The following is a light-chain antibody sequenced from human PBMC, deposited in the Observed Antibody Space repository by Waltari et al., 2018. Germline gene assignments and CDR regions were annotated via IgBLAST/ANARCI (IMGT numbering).Light chain of an antibody. CDR2: AVS. J-gene: IGLJ2*01. Sequence: QSALTQPASVYGSPGQSITISCTGTSSDVGNYKRVSWYQQHPGKAPKLTIYAVSKRPSGVSDRFSGSKSGDMASLTISGLQPEDEAEYFCSSYAGSSKGVFGGGTKVTVL. CDR1: SSDVGNYKR. CDR3: SSYAGSSKGV. V-gene: IGLV2-23*02.